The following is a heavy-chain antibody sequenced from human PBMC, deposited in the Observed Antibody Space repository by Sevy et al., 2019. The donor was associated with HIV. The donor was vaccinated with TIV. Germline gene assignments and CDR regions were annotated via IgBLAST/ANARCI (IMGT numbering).Heavy chain of an antibody. CDR1: GFTFSSYG. J-gene: IGHJ6*02. V-gene: IGHV3-33*01. D-gene: IGHD2-2*01. CDR3: ARESSGGSTSPIRGYYYYYGMDV. Sequence: GGSLRLSCAASGFTFSSYGMHWFRQAPGKGLEWWAVIWYDGSNKYYADSVKGRFTISRDNSKNTLYLQMNSLRAEDTAVYYCARESSGGSTSPIRGYYYYYGMDVWGQGTTVTVSS. CDR2: IWYDGSNK.